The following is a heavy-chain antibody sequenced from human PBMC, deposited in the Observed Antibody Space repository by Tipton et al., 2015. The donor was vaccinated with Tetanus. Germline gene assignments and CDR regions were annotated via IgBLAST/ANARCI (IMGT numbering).Heavy chain of an antibody. Sequence: LRLSCTTSGFRFDTYAMFWVRQIPGKGLEWISGISWNSDHIGYADSVKGRFTTSRDNAKNSLYLQMNNLRVEDTALYYCAKDISSGWFGGVHWGQGTQVTVSS. J-gene: IGHJ4*02. CDR1: GFRFDTYA. CDR3: AKDISSGWFGGVH. D-gene: IGHD3-10*01. CDR2: ISWNSDHI. V-gene: IGHV3-9*01.